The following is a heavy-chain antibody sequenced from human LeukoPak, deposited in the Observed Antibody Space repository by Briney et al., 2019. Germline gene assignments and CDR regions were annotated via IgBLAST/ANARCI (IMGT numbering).Heavy chain of an antibody. CDR2: INHSGST. Sequence: SETLSLTCAVYGGSFSGYYWSWIRQPPGKGLEWIGEINHSGSTNYNPSLQSRVTISVDTSKNQFSLKLSSVTAADTAVYYCARFLYCSSTSCYGGFDPWGQGTLVTVSS. V-gene: IGHV4-34*01. CDR1: GGSFSGYY. J-gene: IGHJ5*02. CDR3: ARFLYCSSTSCYGGFDP. D-gene: IGHD2-2*01.